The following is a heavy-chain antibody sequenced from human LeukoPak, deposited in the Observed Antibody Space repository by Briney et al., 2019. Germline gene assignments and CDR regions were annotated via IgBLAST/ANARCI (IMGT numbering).Heavy chain of an antibody. CDR2: INHSGST. CDR1: GGPISSYY. V-gene: IGHV4-34*01. CDR3: ARGNYDILTGYNDY. Sequence: SETLSLTCTVSGGPISSYYWSWIRQPPGKGLEWIGEINHSGSTNYNPSLKSRVTISVDTSKNQFSLKLSSVTAADTAVYYCARGNYDILTGYNDYWGQGTLVTVSS. D-gene: IGHD3-9*01. J-gene: IGHJ4*02.